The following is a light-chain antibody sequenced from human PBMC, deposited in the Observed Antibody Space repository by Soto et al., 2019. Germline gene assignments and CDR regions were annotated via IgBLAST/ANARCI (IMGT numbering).Light chain of an antibody. Sequence: QSALTQPASVSGSPGQSITISCTGTSSDVVGYNYVSWYRQYPGQAPKLIIYDVNNRPSGVSNRFSASKSGNTASLTIPGLQAEDKADYYCSSYTSSSTLVVFGGGTKVTVL. V-gene: IGLV2-14*01. CDR2: DVN. CDR1: SSDVVGYNY. J-gene: IGLJ3*02. CDR3: SSYTSSSTLVV.